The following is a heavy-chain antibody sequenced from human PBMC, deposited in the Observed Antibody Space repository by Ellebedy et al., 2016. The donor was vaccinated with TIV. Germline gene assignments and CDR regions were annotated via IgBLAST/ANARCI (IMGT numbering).Heavy chain of an antibody. CDR3: AKWCSGENCKKAFEI. CDR2: IIPIFGTA. Sequence: ASVKVSCKASGGTFSSYAISWVRQAPGQGLEWMGGIIPIFGTANYAQKLQGSVTITADKSTSTAYMELSSLRSEDTAVYYCAKWCSGENCKKAFEIWGQGTMVTVSS. D-gene: IGHD2-15*01. CDR1: GGTFSSYA. V-gene: IGHV1-69*06. J-gene: IGHJ3*02.